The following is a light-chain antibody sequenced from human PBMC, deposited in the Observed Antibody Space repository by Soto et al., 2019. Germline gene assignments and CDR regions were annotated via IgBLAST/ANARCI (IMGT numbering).Light chain of an antibody. V-gene: IGKV1-39*01. J-gene: IGKJ1*01. Sequence: DIQMTPSPSSLSASVGDRVTITCRASQSIAGYLNWYQQKPGEAPKLLIYATSTLQSGVPSRFSGSGSGADYTLTISSLQPEDFATYSCQQSHSTPRTFGQGTKVDIK. CDR2: ATS. CDR1: QSIAGY. CDR3: QQSHSTPRT.